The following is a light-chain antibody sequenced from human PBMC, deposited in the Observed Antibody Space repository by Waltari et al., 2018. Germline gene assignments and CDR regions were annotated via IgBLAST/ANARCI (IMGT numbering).Light chain of an antibody. J-gene: IGLJ3*02. CDR3: LVYMGSGIWV. V-gene: IGLV8-61*01. Sequence: QTVVTKEPLLSVSPGGTVTLTCALSSGSFSTTSYASWYQQTPGQPPRTLVFKTNTRSSGVPDRFSGSILGNKVALTITGAQAEDESDYYCLVYMGSGIWVFGGGTKLTVL. CDR2: KTN. CDR1: SGSFSTTSY.